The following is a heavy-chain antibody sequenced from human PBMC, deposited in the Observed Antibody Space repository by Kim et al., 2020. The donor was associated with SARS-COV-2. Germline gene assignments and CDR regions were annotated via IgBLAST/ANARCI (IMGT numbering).Heavy chain of an antibody. CDR1: GFTFSSHA. V-gene: IGHV3-30*18. Sequence: GGSLRLSCAASGFTFSSHAMHWVRQAPGKGLEWVAVISYDGSKKYYVDSVKGRFTISRDNYKDTLDLQMNSLRAEDTAVYYCAKDFYGDCENEYYYAMDVWGQGTTVTVSS. J-gene: IGHJ6*01. D-gene: IGHD4-17*01. CDR3: AKDFYGDCENEYYYAMDV. CDR2: ISYDGSKK.